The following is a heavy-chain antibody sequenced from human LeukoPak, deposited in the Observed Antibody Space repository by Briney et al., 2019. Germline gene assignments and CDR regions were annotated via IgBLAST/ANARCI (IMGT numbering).Heavy chain of an antibody. Sequence: SVKVSCKASGGTFSSYATSWVRQAPGQGLEWMGRIIPIFGTANYAQKFQGRVTITTDESTSTAYMELSSLRSEDTAVYYCARATSRGYSGYEGNWFDPWGQGTLVTVSS. CDR3: ARATSRGYSGYEGNWFDP. V-gene: IGHV1-69*05. CDR2: IIPIFGTA. CDR1: GGTFSSYA. J-gene: IGHJ5*02. D-gene: IGHD5-12*01.